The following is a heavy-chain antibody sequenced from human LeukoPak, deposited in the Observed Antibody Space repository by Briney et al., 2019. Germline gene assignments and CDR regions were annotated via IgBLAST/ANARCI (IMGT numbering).Heavy chain of an antibody. J-gene: IGHJ4*02. V-gene: IGHV4-61*01. D-gene: IGHD2-2*01. CDR1: GGSVSSDNYY. CDR3: ARGYCGSTNCYGVFDY. Sequence: SETLSLTCTVSGGSVSSDNYYWSWIRQPPGKGLEWIGYNYYSGSTSYNPSLKSRVTTSVDTSKNQFSLKLSSVTAADTAVYYCARGYCGSTNCYGVFDYWGQGTLVTVSS. CDR2: NYYSGST.